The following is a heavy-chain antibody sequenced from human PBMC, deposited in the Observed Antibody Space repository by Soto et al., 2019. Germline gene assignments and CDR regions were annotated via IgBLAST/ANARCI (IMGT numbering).Heavy chain of an antibody. CDR3: TASVEGGEYGANSAFDY. CDR1: GFSFTSSS. J-gene: IGHJ4*02. CDR2: IVVGTGHT. Sequence: GASVKVSCKASGFSFTSSSVQWVRQARGQRLEWVGWIVVGTGHTNYAQKFQERVTISTDMSKKTAYMEVNRLRFDDPAVYYCTASVEGGEYGANSAFDYWGQGTLVTVSS. D-gene: IGHD4-17*01. V-gene: IGHV1-58*01.